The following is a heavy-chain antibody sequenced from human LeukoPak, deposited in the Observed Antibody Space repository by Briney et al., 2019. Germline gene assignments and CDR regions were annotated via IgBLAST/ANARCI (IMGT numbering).Heavy chain of an antibody. V-gene: IGHV3-74*01. CDR3: GALTLNPG. Sequence: GGSLRLSCAASGFNLGTYWMHWVRQAPGKGLVWVSRISYDGSNANYADFAKGRFTISRDNAKNTLYLQVNSLRAEDTAVYYCGALTLNPGWGQGTLVSVSS. CDR1: GFNLGTYW. J-gene: IGHJ4*02. CDR2: ISYDGSNA. D-gene: IGHD1-14*01.